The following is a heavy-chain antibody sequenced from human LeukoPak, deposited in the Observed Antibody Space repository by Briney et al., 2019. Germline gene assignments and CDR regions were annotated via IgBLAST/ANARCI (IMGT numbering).Heavy chain of an antibody. V-gene: IGHV1-18*01. CDR3: ARVESQYYYDSSGTVDY. D-gene: IGHD3-22*01. J-gene: IGHJ4*02. CDR1: GYTFTSYG. CDR2: ISAYNGNT. Sequence: SVKVSCKASGYTFTSYGISWVRQAPGQGLEWMGWISAYNGNTNYAQKLQGRVTMTTDTSTSTAYMELRSLRSDDTAVYYCARVESQYYYDSSGTVDYWGQGTLVTVSS.